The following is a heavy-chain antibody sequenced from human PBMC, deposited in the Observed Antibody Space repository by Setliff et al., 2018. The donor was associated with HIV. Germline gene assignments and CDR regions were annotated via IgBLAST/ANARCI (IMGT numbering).Heavy chain of an antibody. CDR1: GLTFSSAW. CDR3: TPITGYYMDV. Sequence: GGSLRLSCAASGLTFSSAWMTWVRQAPGKGLEWVGRIRSKDISYATTYAASVKGRFTISRDDSKNTAFLQMNSLKTEDTAVYYCTPITGYYMDVWGKGTTVTVSS. CDR2: IRSKDISYAT. D-gene: IGHD1-20*01. V-gene: IGHV3-73*01. J-gene: IGHJ6*03.